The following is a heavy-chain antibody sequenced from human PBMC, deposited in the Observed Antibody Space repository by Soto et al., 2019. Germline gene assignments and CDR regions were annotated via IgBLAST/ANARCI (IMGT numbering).Heavy chain of an antibody. J-gene: IGHJ5*02. Sequence: GESLKISCKGSGYSFTSYWIGWVRQMPGKGLEWMGIIYPGDSDTRYSPSFQGQVTISADKSISTAYLQWSSLKASDTAIYYCARHGFYGDYSSNYFDPWGQGTLVTVSS. CDR2: IYPGDSDT. CDR1: GYSFTSYW. V-gene: IGHV5-51*01. CDR3: ARHGFYGDYSSNYFDP. D-gene: IGHD4-17*01.